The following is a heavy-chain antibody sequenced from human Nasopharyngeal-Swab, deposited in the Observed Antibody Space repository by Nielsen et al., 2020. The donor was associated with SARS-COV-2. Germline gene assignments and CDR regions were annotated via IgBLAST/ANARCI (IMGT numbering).Heavy chain of an antibody. CDR1: GFTFITSW. CDR2: VNGDGTLI. CDR3: VKGSDY. J-gene: IGHJ4*02. V-gene: IGHV3-74*03. Sequence: GESLKISCVASGFTFITSWMHWVRQTPGEGVVWVARVNGDGTLITYADSVKGRFTVSRDNAKNTLYLQMNNLRAEDAAIYYCVKGSDYWGQGTLVTVSS.